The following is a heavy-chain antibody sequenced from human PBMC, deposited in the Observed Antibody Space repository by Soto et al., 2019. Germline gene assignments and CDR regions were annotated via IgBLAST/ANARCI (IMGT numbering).Heavy chain of an antibody. CDR2: IRSKGNSYAT. J-gene: IGHJ3*02. V-gene: IGHV3-73*02. Sequence: EVQLVESGGGLVQPGGSLKLSCAASGFTFSGSAMHWVRQASGKGLEWVGRIRSKGNSYATAYAASVKGRFTISRDDSKNTAYLQMNSLKTEDTAVYYCTSLLSDAFDIWGQGTMVTVSS. CDR3: TSLLSDAFDI. CDR1: GFTFSGSA.